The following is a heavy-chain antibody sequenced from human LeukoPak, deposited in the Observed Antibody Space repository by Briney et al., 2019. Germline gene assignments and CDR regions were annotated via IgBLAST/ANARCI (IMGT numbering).Heavy chain of an antibody. D-gene: IGHD1-1*01. CDR2: IYYSRST. CDR3: ARGVGLTQGGTFDY. CDR1: GGSISNYY. Sequence: SETLSLTCTVSGGSISNYYWSWVRQPPGKGLEWLGYIYYSRSTNYNPSLKSRVTISVDTSKNQLSLKLSSVTAADTAVYYCARGVGLTQGGTFDYWGQGTLVTVSS. V-gene: IGHV4-59*08. J-gene: IGHJ4*02.